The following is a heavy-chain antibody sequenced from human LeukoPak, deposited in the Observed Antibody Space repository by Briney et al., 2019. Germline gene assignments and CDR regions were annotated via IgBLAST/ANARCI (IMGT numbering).Heavy chain of an antibody. J-gene: IGHJ5*02. CDR1: GFTFDDYA. CDR2: ISGDGGST. CDR3: AKDIWDMGAYAQIADP. Sequence: PGGPLRLSCAASGFTFDDYAMHWVRQAPGKGLEWVSLISGDGGSTYYADSVKGRFTISRDNSKYSLYLQMNSLRTEDTALYYCAKDIWDMGAYAQIADPWGQGTLVTVSS. V-gene: IGHV3-43*02. D-gene: IGHD1-26*01.